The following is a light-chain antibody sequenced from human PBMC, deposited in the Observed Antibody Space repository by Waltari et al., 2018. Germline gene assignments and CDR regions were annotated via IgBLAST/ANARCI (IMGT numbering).Light chain of an antibody. CDR1: QSISNN. Sequence: EIVMTQSPATLSVSPGERATLSCRASQSISNNLAWYQQKPGQAPRLLVYGASTRATGIPARFSGSGSGTEFTLTISSLQSXDFAVYYCQQYYNWPQTFGQGTKLEIK. J-gene: IGKJ2*01. CDR3: QQYYNWPQT. V-gene: IGKV3-15*01. CDR2: GAS.